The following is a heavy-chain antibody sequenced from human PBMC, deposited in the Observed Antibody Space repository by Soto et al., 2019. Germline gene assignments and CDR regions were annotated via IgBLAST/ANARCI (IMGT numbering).Heavy chain of an antibody. CDR3: ASDDYGMDV. V-gene: IGHV3-30*03. J-gene: IGHJ6*02. CDR1: GFTFSSYG. Sequence: TGGSLRLSCAASGFTFSSYGMHWVRQAPGKGLEWVAVISYDGSNKYYADSVKGRFTISRDNSKNTLYLQMNSLRAEDTAVYYCASDDYGMDVWGQGTTVTVSS. CDR2: ISYDGSNK.